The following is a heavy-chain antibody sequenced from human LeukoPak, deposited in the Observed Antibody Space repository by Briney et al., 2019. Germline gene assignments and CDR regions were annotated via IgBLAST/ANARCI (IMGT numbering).Heavy chain of an antibody. CDR2: MNPNSGNT. V-gene: IGHV1-8*01. CDR1: GYTFTSYD. CDR3: ARDGYSSSEIDP. Sequence: ASVKVSCKASGYTFTSYDINWVRQATGQGLEWMGWMNPNSGNTGYAQKFQGRVTMTRNTSISTAYMELSSLRSEDAAVYYCARDGYSSSEIDPWGQGTLVTVSS. D-gene: IGHD6-13*01. J-gene: IGHJ5*02.